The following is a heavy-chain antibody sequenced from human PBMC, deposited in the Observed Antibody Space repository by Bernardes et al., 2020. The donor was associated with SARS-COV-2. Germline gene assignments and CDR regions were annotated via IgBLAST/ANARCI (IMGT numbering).Heavy chain of an antibody. CDR2: INQDGSEK. Sequence: GESLRLSCAASGFTFSSYCMSWVRQAPGKGLEWVANINQDGSEKYYVDSVKGRFTISRDNAKNSLYLQMNSLRAEDTAGYYCARAVWGIWYFDLWGRGTLVTVSS. D-gene: IGHD3-16*01. CDR1: GFTFSSYC. CDR3: ARAVWGIWYFDL. V-gene: IGHV3-7*02. J-gene: IGHJ2*01.